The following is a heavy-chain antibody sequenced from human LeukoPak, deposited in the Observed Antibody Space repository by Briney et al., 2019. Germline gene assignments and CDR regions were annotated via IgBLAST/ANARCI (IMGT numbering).Heavy chain of an antibody. D-gene: IGHD2-2*01. J-gene: IGHJ5*02. Sequence: GGSLRLSCAASGFTFSDYYMSWIRQAPGKGLEWVSYISSSSSYTNYADSVKGRFTISRDNAKNSLYLQMNSLRAEDTAVYYCARDGGCSSTSRYVSWFDPWGQGTLVTVSS. V-gene: IGHV3-11*06. CDR1: GFTFSDYY. CDR2: ISSSSSYT. CDR3: ARDGGCSSTSRYVSWFDP.